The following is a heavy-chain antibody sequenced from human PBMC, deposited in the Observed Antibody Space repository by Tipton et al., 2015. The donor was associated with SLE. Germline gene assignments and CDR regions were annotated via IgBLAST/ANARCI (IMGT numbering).Heavy chain of an antibody. D-gene: IGHD2-21*02. J-gene: IGHJ4*02. V-gene: IGHV4-34*01. Sequence: GSLRLSCAVYGGSFSGYYWSWIRQPPGKGLEWIGEINHSGSTNYSPSLKSRVTISVDTSKNQFSLKLSSVTAADTAVYYCAREIGLYCGGDCYNFDYWGQGTLVTVSS. CDR2: INHSGST. CDR1: GGSFSGYY. CDR3: AREIGLYCGGDCYNFDY.